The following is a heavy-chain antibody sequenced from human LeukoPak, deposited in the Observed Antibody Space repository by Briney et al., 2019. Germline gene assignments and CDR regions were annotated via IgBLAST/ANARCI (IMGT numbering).Heavy chain of an antibody. CDR1: GGTFSSYA. CDR3: ARVPGYCSSTSCFYYYMDV. J-gene: IGHJ6*03. D-gene: IGHD2-2*01. CDR2: IIPIFGTA. Sequence: SVKVSCKASGGTFSSYAISWVRQAPGQGLEWMGGIIPIFGTANYAQKFQGRVTITADESTSTAYMELSSLRSEDTAVYYCARVPGYCSSTSCFYYYMDVWGKGTTVTVSS. V-gene: IGHV1-69*13.